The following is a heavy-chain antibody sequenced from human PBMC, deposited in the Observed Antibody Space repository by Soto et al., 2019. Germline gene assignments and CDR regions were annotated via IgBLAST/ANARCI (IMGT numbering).Heavy chain of an antibody. CDR3: AKDSGLYDYIWGSYRQGQSCDY. CDR2: ISGSGGST. V-gene: IGHV3-23*01. Sequence: EVQLLESGGGLVQPGGSLRLSCAASGFTFSSYAMSWVRQAPGKGLEWVSAISGSGGSTYYADSVKGRFTISRDNSKNTLDLPMNSPRPEDTAVYYCAKDSGLYDYIWGSYRQGQSCDYWGQGTLVTVSS. J-gene: IGHJ4*02. CDR1: GFTFSSYA. D-gene: IGHD3-16*02.